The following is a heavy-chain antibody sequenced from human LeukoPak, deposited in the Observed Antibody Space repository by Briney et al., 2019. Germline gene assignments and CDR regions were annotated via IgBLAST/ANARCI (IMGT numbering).Heavy chain of an antibody. D-gene: IGHD3-3*01. CDR1: GYTFTSYG. J-gene: IGHJ6*03. CDR2: ISAYNGNT. Sequence: GASVKVSCKASGYTFTSYGISWVRQAPGQGLEWMGWISAYNGNTNYAQKLQGRVTMTTDTSTSTAYMELRSLRSDDTAVYYCARDFPYYDFWSGYYGGDYYYTDVWGKGTTVTVSS. V-gene: IGHV1-18*01. CDR3: ARDFPYYDFWSGYYGGDYYYTDV.